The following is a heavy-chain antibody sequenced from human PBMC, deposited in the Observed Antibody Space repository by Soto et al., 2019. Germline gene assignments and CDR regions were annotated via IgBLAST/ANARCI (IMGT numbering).Heavy chain of an antibody. D-gene: IGHD5-18*01. CDR3: ARAPIQLWYPYYYYGMDV. CDR1: GGSFSGYY. CDR2: INRSGST. Sequence: SETLSLTCAVYGGSFSGYYWSWIRQPPGKGLEWIGEINRSGSTNYNPSLKSRVTISVDTSKNQFSLKLSSVTAADTAVYYCARAPIQLWYPYYYYGMDVWGQGTTVTVSS. J-gene: IGHJ6*02. V-gene: IGHV4-34*01.